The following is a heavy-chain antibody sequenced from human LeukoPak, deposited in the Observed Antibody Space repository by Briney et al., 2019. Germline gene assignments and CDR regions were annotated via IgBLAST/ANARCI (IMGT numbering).Heavy chain of an antibody. CDR1: GYTFTSYD. Sequence: ASVKVSCKASGYTFTSYDINWVRQATGQGLEWMGWMNPNSGNTGYAQKFQGSVTMTRNTSIRTAYMELSSLRSEDTAVYYCAREDSSGYLFSYWGQGTLVTVSS. V-gene: IGHV1-8*01. CDR3: AREDSSGYLFSY. CDR2: MNPNSGNT. J-gene: IGHJ4*02. D-gene: IGHD3-22*01.